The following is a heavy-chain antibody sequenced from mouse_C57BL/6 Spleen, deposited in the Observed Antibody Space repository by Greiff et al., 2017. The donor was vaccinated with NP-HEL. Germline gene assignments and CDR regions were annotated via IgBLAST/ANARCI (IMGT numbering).Heavy chain of an antibody. CDR3: ARGSSYVYWYFDV. D-gene: IGHD1-1*01. CDR2: ISYDGSN. V-gene: IGHV3-6*01. CDR1: GYSITSGYY. Sequence: EESGPGLVKPSQSLSLTCSVTGYSITSGYYWNWIRQFPGNKLEWMGYISYDGSNNYNPSLKNRISITRDTSKNQFFLKLNSVTTEDTATYYCARGSSYVYWYFDVWGTGTTVTVSS. J-gene: IGHJ1*03.